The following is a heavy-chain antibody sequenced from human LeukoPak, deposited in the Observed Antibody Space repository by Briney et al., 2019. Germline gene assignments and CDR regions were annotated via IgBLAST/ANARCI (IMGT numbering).Heavy chain of an antibody. CDR1: GGSISSYY. D-gene: IGHD3-22*01. Sequence: SETLSLTCTVSGGSISSYYWSWIRQPPGKGLEWIGYIYYSGSTNYNPSLKSRVTMSVDTSKNQFSLKLSSVTAADTAVYYCARDKDYFDSGGAFDIWGQGTTVTLYS. J-gene: IGHJ3*02. CDR3: ARDKDYFDSGGAFDI. CDR2: IYYSGST. V-gene: IGHV4-59*01.